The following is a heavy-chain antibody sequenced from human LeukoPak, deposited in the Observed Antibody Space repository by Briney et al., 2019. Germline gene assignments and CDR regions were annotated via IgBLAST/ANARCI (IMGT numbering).Heavy chain of an antibody. CDR2: FYYPGST. J-gene: IGHJ4*02. CDR3: ASRSGGDY. V-gene: IGHV4-39*01. Sequence: SETLSLTCTVSGASISSNNYYWAWIRQPPGKGLEWVGSFYYPGSTYYNPSLKSRVTISIDASRNQFSLNLSSVTAADTAVYYCASRSGGDYWGQGTLVTVSS. D-gene: IGHD3-10*01. CDR1: GASISSNNYY.